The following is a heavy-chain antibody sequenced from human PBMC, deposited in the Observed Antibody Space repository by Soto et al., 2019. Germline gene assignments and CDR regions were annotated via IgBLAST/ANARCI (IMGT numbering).Heavy chain of an antibody. Sequence: ASVKVSCESIGCTFTTYGISWARQAAGQGLEWMGWISANNWDTRYAQKLQDRITMTTEPSTNTGNMELRGLRSDDTAVYYCARFCGCDFGIGFDIWGQGTMVTVSS. CDR3: ARFCGCDFGIGFDI. CDR1: GCTFTTYG. V-gene: IGHV1-18*01. J-gene: IGHJ3*02. CDR2: ISANNWDT. D-gene: IGHD2-21*02.